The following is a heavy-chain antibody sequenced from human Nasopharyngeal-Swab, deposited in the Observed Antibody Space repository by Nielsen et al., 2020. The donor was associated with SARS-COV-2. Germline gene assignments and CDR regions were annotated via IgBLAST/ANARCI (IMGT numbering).Heavy chain of an antibody. V-gene: IGHV4-59*01. J-gene: IGHJ5*02. CDR1: GGSISSYY. CDR3: ARDPLGDEWFDP. D-gene: IGHD5-24*01. Sequence: SETLSLTCTVSGGSISSYYWSWIRQPPGKGLEWIGYIYYSGSTNYNPSLKSRVTISVDTSKNQFSLKLSSVTAADTAVYYCARDPLGDEWFDPWGQGTLVTVSS. CDR2: IYYSGST.